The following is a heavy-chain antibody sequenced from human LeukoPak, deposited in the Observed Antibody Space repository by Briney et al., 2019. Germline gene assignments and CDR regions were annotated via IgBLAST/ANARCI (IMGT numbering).Heavy chain of an antibody. CDR2: NSSNGGST. CDR3: ARGLAVIAAAAYYFDY. CDR1: GFTFSSYA. Sequence: PGGSLRLSCAASGFTFSSYAMHWVRQAPGKGLEYVSANSSNGGSTYYANSVKGRFTISRDNSKNTLYLQMGSLRAEDMAVYYCARGLAVIAAAAYYFDYWGQGTLVTVSS. V-gene: IGHV3-64*01. J-gene: IGHJ4*02. D-gene: IGHD6-13*01.